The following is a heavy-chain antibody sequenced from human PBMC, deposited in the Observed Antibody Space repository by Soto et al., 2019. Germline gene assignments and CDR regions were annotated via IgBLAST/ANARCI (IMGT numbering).Heavy chain of an antibody. CDR3: TRDVQFQSFDS. CDR1: GFTFNNYV. J-gene: IGHJ4*02. V-gene: IGHV3-74*01. CDR2: INDDGSST. Sequence: PGESLKISCAASGFTFNNYVMHWVRQAPGKGLVWVSRINDDGSSTRYADSVKGRFTMSRDNAQNTVHLQMNSLRAEDTGVYYCTRDVQFQSFDSWGQGTLVTVSS. D-gene: IGHD4-4*01.